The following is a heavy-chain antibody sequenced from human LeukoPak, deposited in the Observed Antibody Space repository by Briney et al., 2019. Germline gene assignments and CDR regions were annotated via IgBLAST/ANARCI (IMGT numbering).Heavy chain of an antibody. Sequence: SQTLSLTCAVYGGSFSGYYWSLIRQPPGKGLEWIGEINHSGSTNYNPSLKSRVTISVDTSKNQFSLKLSSVTAADTAVYYCAGSGYSGYDLNYWGQGTLVTVSS. D-gene: IGHD5-12*01. V-gene: IGHV4-34*01. CDR1: GGSFSGYY. J-gene: IGHJ4*02. CDR2: INHSGST. CDR3: AGSGYSGYDLNY.